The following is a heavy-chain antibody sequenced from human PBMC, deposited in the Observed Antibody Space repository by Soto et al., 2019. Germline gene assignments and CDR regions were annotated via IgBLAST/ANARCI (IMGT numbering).Heavy chain of an antibody. V-gene: IGHV1-18*01. J-gene: IGHJ6*02. CDR3: ARDGCGCPDYGDYYSYYYGMDV. CDR2: ISAYNGNT. CDR1: GYTFTSYG. D-gene: IGHD4-17*01. Sequence: QVQLVQSGAEVKKPGASVKVSCKASGYTFTSYGISWVRQAPGQGLEWMGWISAYNGNTNYAQKLQGRVTMTTDTSTSTAYMELRSLRSDDTAVYYYARDGCGCPDYGDYYSYYYGMDVWGQGTTVTVCS.